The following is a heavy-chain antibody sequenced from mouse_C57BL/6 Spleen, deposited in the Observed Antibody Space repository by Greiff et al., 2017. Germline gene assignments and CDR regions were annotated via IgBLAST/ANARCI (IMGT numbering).Heavy chain of an antibody. CDR1: GFTFTDYY. V-gene: IGHV7-3*01. D-gene: IGHD4-1*01. J-gene: IGHJ2*01. CDR2: IRNKANGYTT. Sequence: VQLKESGGGLVQPGGSLSLSCAASGFTFTDYYMSWVRQPPGKALEWLGFIRNKANGYTTEYSASVKGRFTISRDNSQSILYLQMNALRAEDSATYYCARSLTGTNFDYWGQGTTLTVSS. CDR3: ARSLTGTNFDY.